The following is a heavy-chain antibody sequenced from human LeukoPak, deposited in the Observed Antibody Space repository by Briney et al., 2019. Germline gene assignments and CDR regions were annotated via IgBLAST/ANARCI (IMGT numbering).Heavy chain of an antibody. D-gene: IGHD1-26*01. CDR1: GFTFSSYS. Sequence: PGGSLRLSCAASGFTFSSYSMNWVRQAPGKGLEWVSSISSSSSYIYYADSVKGRFTISRDNAKNSLYLQMNSLRAEDTAVYYCARGSGSYFLGYWFDPWGQGTLVTVSS. J-gene: IGHJ5*02. CDR3: ARGSGSYFLGYWFDP. CDR2: ISSSSSYI. V-gene: IGHV3-21*01.